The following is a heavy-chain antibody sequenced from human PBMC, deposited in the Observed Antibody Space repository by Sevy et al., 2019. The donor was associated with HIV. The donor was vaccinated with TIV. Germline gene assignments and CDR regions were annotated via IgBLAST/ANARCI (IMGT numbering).Heavy chain of an antibody. Sequence: GGSLRLSCAASGFTFRNYVMNWVRQPPGKGLEWVSVIRYGGSTTYYGDSVKGRFTISRDDSKSTLYLQMNSLRVEDTAVYFCAKRVAGALAALDIWGQGTMVTVSS. J-gene: IGHJ3*02. D-gene: IGHD3-10*01. CDR2: IRYGGSTT. V-gene: IGHV3-23*01. CDR1: GFTFRNYV. CDR3: AKRVAGALAALDI.